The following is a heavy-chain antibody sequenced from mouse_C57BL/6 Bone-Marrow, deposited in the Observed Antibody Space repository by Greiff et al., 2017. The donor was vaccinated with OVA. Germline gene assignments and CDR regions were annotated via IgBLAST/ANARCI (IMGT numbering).Heavy chain of an antibody. D-gene: IGHD1-1*01. V-gene: IGHV5-12*01. CDR3: ARLYYGSSYGYYFDY. J-gene: IGHJ2*01. Sequence: EVQGVESGGGLVQPGGSLKLSCAASGFTFSDYYMYWVRQTPEKRLEWVAYISNGGGSTYYPDTVKGRFTISRDNAKNTLYLQMSRLKSEDTAMYYCARLYYGSSYGYYFDYWGQGTTLTVSS. CDR1: GFTFSDYY. CDR2: ISNGGGST.